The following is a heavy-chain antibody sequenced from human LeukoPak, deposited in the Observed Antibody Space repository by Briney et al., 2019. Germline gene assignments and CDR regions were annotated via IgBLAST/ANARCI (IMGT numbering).Heavy chain of an antibody. CDR1: GFTFSSYA. D-gene: IGHD4-23*01. CDR3: ARAVGGWPNWSDP. Sequence: GGSLRLSCAASGFTFSSYAMSWVRQAPGKGLERVSAISGSGGSTYYADSVKGRFTISRDNSKNTLYLQMNSLRAEDTAVYFCARAVGGWPNWSDPWGQGTLVTVSS. V-gene: IGHV3-23*01. CDR2: ISGSGGST. J-gene: IGHJ5*02.